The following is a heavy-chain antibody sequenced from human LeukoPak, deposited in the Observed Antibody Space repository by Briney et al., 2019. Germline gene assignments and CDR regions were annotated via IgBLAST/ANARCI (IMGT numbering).Heavy chain of an antibody. V-gene: IGHV1-69*01. D-gene: IGHD3-22*01. J-gene: IGHJ4*02. Sequence: ASVKVSCKASGGTFSSYAISWVRQAPGQGLEWMGGIIPIFGTASYTQKFQGRVTITADESTSTAYMELSSLRSEDTAVYYCARDPAYGDSSGYYPSFDYWGQGTLVTVSS. CDR3: ARDPAYGDSSGYYPSFDY. CDR2: IIPIFGTA. CDR1: GGTFSSYA.